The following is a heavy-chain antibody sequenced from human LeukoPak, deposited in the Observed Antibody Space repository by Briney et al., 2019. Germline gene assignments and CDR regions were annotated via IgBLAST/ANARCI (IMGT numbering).Heavy chain of an antibody. D-gene: IGHD1-26*01. J-gene: IGHJ4*02. Sequence: SETLSLTCAVYGGSFSGYYWSWIRQPPGKGLEWIGEINHSGSTNYNPSLKSRVTISVDTSKNQFSLKLSSVTAADTAVYYCASETLVGATFDYWGQGTLVTVSS. CDR3: ASETLVGATFDY. V-gene: IGHV4-34*01. CDR2: INHSGST. CDR1: GGSFSGYY.